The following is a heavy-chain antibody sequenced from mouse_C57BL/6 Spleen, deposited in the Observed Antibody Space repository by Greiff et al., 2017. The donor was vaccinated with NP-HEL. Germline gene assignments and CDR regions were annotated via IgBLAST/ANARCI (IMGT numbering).Heavy chain of an antibody. Sequence: EVNVVESGGGLVKPGWSLKLSCAASGFTFSDYGMHWVRQAPEKGPEWVAYISSGSSTIYYADTVKGRFTISRDNAKNTLFLQMTSLRSEDTAMYYCALTGDGYYVGYWGQGTTLTVSS. CDR3: ALTGDGYYVGY. D-gene: IGHD2-3*01. V-gene: IGHV5-17*01. CDR1: GFTFSDYG. J-gene: IGHJ2*01. CDR2: ISSGSSTI.